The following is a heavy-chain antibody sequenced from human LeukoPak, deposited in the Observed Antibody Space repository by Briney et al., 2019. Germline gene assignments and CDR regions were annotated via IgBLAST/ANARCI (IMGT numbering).Heavy chain of an antibody. J-gene: IGHJ5*02. Sequence: GRSLRLSCAASGFTFSSYAMHWVRQAPGKGLEWVAVISYDGSNKYYADSVKGRFTISRDNSKNTLYLQMNGLRAEDTAVYYCARGFTTPWGQGTLVTVSS. CDR1: GFTFSSYA. D-gene: IGHD1-1*01. CDR2: ISYDGSNK. V-gene: IGHV3-30-3*01. CDR3: ARGFTTP.